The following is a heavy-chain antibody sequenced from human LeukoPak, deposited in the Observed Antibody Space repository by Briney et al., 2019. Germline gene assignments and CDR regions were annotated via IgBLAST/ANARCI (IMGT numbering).Heavy chain of an antibody. CDR2: INPSGGST. V-gene: IGHV1-46*01. CDR1: GYTFTSYY. Sequence: ASVKVSCKASGYTFTSYYMHWVRQAPGQGLEWMGIINPSGGSTSYAQKFQGRVTMTRDTSTSTVYMELSSLRSEDTAVYYCARYILVVPAAIRAGSWFDPWGQGTLVSVSS. D-gene: IGHD2-2*02. CDR3: ARYILVVPAAIRAGSWFDP. J-gene: IGHJ5*02.